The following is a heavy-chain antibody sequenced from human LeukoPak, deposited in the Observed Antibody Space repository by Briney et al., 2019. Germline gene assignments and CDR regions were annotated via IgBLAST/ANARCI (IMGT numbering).Heavy chain of an antibody. CDR2: ISTGGST. CDR1: GLTVSRHY. CDR3: ARDDYYDSSGLDH. V-gene: IGHV3-53*01. J-gene: IGHJ4*02. Sequence: GGSLRLSCVASGLTVSRHYMTWVRQAPGKGLEWLSVISTGGSTNYADSVKGRFTISRDNSKNILYLQMNSLRAEDTAVYYCARDDYYDSSGLDHWGQGILVTVSS. D-gene: IGHD3-22*01.